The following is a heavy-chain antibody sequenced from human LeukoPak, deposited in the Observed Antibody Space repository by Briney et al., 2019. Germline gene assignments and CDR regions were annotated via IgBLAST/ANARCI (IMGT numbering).Heavy chain of an antibody. V-gene: IGHV3-48*01. CDR2: ISSGSRTI. Sequence: PGGSLRLSCAASGFTFSGYSMNWVRQAPGKGLEWLSYISSGSRTIYYADSVKGRFTVSRDNAKNSLYLQMNSLRAEDTAVYYCARESISGHRYFDYWGQGALVTVSS. J-gene: IGHJ4*02. D-gene: IGHD1-26*01. CDR3: ARESISGHRYFDY. CDR1: GFTFSGYS.